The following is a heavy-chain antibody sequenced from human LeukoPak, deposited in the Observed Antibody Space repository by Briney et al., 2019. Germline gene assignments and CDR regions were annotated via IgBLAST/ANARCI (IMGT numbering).Heavy chain of an antibody. D-gene: IGHD6-19*01. Sequence: GASVKVSCKPSGYTFTKYAISWVRQAPGQGLEWMGWISTYNGDTKYAQKFQGRVTLTKDTPTSTAYMDLRSLRSDDTAVYYCVRDPSNTSGWYIYFDYWGQGTLVTVSS. J-gene: IGHJ4*02. V-gene: IGHV1-18*01. CDR1: GYTFTKYA. CDR3: VRDPSNTSGWYIYFDY. CDR2: ISTYNGDT.